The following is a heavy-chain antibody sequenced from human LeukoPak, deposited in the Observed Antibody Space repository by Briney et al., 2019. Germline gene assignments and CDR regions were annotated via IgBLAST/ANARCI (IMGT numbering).Heavy chain of an antibody. CDR1: GFTFSSYG. D-gene: IGHD2-15*01. CDR2: ISSSSSYI. Sequence: GGSLRLSCTASGFTFSSYGMNWVRQAPGKGLEWVSSISSSSSYIYYADSVKGRFTISRDNAKNSLYLQMNSLRAEDTAVYYCASDLVVVAANMYWGQGTLVTVSS. V-gene: IGHV3-21*01. J-gene: IGHJ4*02. CDR3: ASDLVVVAANMY.